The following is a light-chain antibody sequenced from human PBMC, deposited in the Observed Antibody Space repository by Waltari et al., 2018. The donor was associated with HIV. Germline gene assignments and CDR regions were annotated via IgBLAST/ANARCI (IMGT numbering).Light chain of an antibody. CDR1: QNINNN. V-gene: IGKV1-39*01. CDR3: QQSYSTPLT. J-gene: IGKJ3*01. CDR2: STT. Sequence: DIQMTQSPSPLSASIGDRVTITCRASQNINNNLNWFQQKQGKAPKLLIYSTTALQTGVPSRFSGSGSGTDFTLTLSSLQPEDFATYYCQQSYSTPLTFGPGTKLDI.